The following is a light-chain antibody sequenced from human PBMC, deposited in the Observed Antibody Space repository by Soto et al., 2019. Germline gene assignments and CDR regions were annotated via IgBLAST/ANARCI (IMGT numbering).Light chain of an antibody. CDR2: DVS. Sequence: QCVRTRAASGSGAAGEGSSISCTGTSSDIGGYKYVSWYQQHPGKAPKLMIYDVSNRPSGVSNRFSGSKSGNTATLTISGLQGQDEAEYYCSSYTGGRTYVFGTGTKVTVL. V-gene: IGLV2-14*01. CDR3: SSYTGGRTYV. J-gene: IGLJ1*01. CDR1: SSDIGGYKY.